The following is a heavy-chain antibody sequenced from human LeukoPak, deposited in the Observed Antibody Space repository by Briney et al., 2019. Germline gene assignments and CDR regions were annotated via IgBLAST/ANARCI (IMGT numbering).Heavy chain of an antibody. D-gene: IGHD3-22*01. CDR2: IYYSGST. Sequence: SETLSLTCTVSGVSISSHYWSWIRQPPGKGLEWMGYIYYSGSTNYNPSLKSRVTISVDTSKKQFSLKLSSVTAADTAVYYCARGRSSGYYYGVVDYWGQGTLVTVSS. J-gene: IGHJ4*02. CDR1: GVSISSHY. CDR3: ARGRSSGYYYGVVDY. V-gene: IGHV4-59*11.